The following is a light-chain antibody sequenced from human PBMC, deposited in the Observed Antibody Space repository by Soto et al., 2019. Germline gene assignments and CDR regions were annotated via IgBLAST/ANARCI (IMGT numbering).Light chain of an antibody. J-gene: IGKJ1*01. CDR1: QSVSSY. CDR3: QQRSNWPPWT. V-gene: IGKV3-11*01. Sequence: EIVLTQSPATLSLSPGERATLSCRASQSVSSYLAWYQQKPGQAPRLLIYDASNRATDIPARFSGSGSVTDFTLTISSLEPEDFAVYYCQQRSNWPPWTCGQGTKVEIK. CDR2: DAS.